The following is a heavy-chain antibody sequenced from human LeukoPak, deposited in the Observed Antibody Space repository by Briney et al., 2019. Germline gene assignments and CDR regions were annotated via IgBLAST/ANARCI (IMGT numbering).Heavy chain of an antibody. J-gene: IGHJ4*02. V-gene: IGHV4-4*07. D-gene: IGHD1-26*01. CDR3: AREATIVGATII. Sequence: GSLRLSCTASGGSVSTYYWSWIRQSAGKGLEWIGHISTSGSTTYNPSLKSRVTMSVDTSKNQFSLKLSSVTAADTAVYYCAREATIVGATIIWGQGTLVTVSS. CDR2: ISTSGST. CDR1: GGSVSTYY.